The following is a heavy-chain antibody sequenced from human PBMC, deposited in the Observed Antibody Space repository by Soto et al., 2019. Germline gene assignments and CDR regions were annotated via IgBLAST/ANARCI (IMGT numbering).Heavy chain of an antibody. V-gene: IGHV4-34*01. CDR3: ARVNTGSYQIDN. CDR2: INHSGS. Sequence: SETLSLTCAVYGGSLNGYYWSWIRQPLGKGLEWIGEINHSGSNYNPSLKSRVTISDDTSKNQLSLKLSSVTAADTTVYYCARVNTGSYQIDNWGQGTLVTVSS. J-gene: IGHJ4*02. D-gene: IGHD1-26*01. CDR1: GGSLNGYY.